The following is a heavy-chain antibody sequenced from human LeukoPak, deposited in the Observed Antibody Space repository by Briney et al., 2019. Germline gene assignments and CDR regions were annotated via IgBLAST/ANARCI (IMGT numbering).Heavy chain of an antibody. CDR1: GGSFSGYY. V-gene: IGHV4-34*01. J-gene: IGHJ4*02. CDR2: INHSGST. D-gene: IGHD3-10*01. CDR3: ARLRLWFGESTLVDY. Sequence: SETLSLTCAVYGGSFSGYYWSWIRQPPGKGLEWIGEINHSGSTNYNPSLKSRVTISVDTSKNQFSLKLSSVTAADTAVYYCARLRLWFGESTLVDYWGQGTLVTVSS.